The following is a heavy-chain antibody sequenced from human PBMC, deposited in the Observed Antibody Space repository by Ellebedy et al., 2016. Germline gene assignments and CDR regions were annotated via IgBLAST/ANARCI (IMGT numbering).Heavy chain of an antibody. D-gene: IGHD2/OR15-2a*01. CDR1: GFTFSRYG. CDR3: TKVRSPDFYKSSGMDV. V-gene: IGHV3-30*18. CDR2: ISDDGNDK. Sequence: GESLKISCAASGFTFSRYGMQWVRQAPGKGLEWVAGISDDGNDKYYLDSVKGRFTISRDNSKIRVSLQMNSLTFEDTAVYYCTKVRSPDFYKSSGMDVWGQGTTVTVSS. J-gene: IGHJ6*02.